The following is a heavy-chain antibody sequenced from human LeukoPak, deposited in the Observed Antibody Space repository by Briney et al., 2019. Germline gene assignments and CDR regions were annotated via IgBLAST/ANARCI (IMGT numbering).Heavy chain of an antibody. CDR2: VSASSDI. J-gene: IGHJ4*02. D-gene: IGHD5-18*01. V-gene: IGHV3-48*02. Sequence: GGSLRLSCAASGFTFSSYTMNWVRRAPGKGLQWVSTVSASSDIHYSDSVKGRFTISRDNARNLLYLQMNSLRDEDTAVYYCARDALHTAHFDYWGQGTLVTVSS. CDR3: ARDALHTAHFDY. CDR1: GFTFSSYT.